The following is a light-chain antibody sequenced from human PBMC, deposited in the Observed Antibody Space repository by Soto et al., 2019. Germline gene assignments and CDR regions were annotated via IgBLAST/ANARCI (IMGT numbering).Light chain of an antibody. CDR1: QSINIW. CDR2: DAS. CDR3: QQYNTYWT. Sequence: DIQMTQSPSTLSASVGDRVAITCRASQSINIWLAWYQQKPGKAPKLLIYDASSLESGVPSRFSGRGSGTEFTLTISSLQPDDFATYYCQQYNTYWTFGQGTKVEIK. V-gene: IGKV1-5*01. J-gene: IGKJ1*01.